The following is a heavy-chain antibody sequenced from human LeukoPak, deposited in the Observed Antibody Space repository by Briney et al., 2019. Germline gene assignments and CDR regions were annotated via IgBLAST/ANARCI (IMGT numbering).Heavy chain of an antibody. V-gene: IGHV3-30*18. Sequence: GRSLRLSCAASGFTFSSYGMHWVRQAPGKGLEWVAVISYDGSNRYYADSVKGRFTISRDNSKNTLYLQMNGLRAEDTAVYYCAKDPGHSADWFDPWGQGTLVTVSS. J-gene: IGHJ5*02. CDR3: AKDPGHSADWFDP. CDR2: ISYDGSNR. D-gene: IGHD3-9*01. CDR1: GFTFSSYG.